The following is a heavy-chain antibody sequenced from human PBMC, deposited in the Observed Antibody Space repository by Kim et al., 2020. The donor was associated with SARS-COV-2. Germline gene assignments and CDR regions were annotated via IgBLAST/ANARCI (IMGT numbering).Heavy chain of an antibody. CDR1: GGSISSYY. V-gene: IGHV4-59*13. CDR3: ARERNYYGSGYHAFDI. D-gene: IGHD3-10*01. Sequence: SETLSLTCTVSGGSISSYYWSWIRQPPGKGLEWIGYIYYSGSTNYNPSLKSRVTISVDTSKNQFSLKLSSVTAADTAVYYCARERNYYGSGYHAFDIWGQGTMVTVSS. CDR2: IYYSGST. J-gene: IGHJ3*02.